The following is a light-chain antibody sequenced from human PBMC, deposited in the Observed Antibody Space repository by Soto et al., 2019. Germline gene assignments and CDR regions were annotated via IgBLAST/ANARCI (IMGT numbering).Light chain of an antibody. CDR1: QSVSNY. CDR3: QQRSNWPRFT. J-gene: IGKJ2*01. CDR2: DAS. V-gene: IGKV3-11*01. Sequence: EIVLTQSPATLSLSPGERATLSCRASQSVSNYLAWYQQKPGQAPRLLIYDASNRATGIPARFSGNGSGTNFTLTISSLEPEDFAVYYCQQRSNWPRFTFGQGTKVDIK.